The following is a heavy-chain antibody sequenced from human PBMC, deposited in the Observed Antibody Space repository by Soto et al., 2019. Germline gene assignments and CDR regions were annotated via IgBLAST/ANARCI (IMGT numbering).Heavy chain of an antibody. CDR3: ARFLSWELNLIDY. D-gene: IGHD1-26*01. V-gene: IGHV3-11*06. CDR2: ISSSSSYT. J-gene: IGHJ4*02. Sequence: GGSLRLSCAASGFTFSDYYMSWIRQAPGKGLEWVSYISSSSSYTNYADSVKGRFTISRDNAKNSLYLQMNSLRAEDTAVYYCARFLSWELNLIDYWGQGTLVTVSS. CDR1: GFTFSDYY.